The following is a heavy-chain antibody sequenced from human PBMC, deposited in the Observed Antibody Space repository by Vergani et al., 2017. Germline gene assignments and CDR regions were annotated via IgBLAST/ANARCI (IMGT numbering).Heavy chain of an antibody. J-gene: IGHJ6*04. CDR2: VHPEDGET. CDR3: ATPQTVTTGGMEV. Sequence: EVQLVQSGAEVKKPGATINISCKVSGYTFTDHYMHWVKQAPGKGLEWMGLVHPEDGETIYAEKFKGRVTRAADTSTDTAHLELSSLRSEDTAVYYCATPQTVTTGGMEVWGKGTTVIVSA. V-gene: IGHV1-69-2*01. D-gene: IGHD4-17*01. CDR1: GYTFTDHY.